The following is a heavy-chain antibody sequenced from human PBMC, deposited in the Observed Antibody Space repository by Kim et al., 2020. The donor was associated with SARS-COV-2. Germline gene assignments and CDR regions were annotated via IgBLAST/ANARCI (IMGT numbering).Heavy chain of an antibody. CDR2: IHHSGST. J-gene: IGHJ5*02. CDR1: GGSITNDDYY. D-gene: IGHD5-12*01. V-gene: IGHV4-30-4*01. CDR3: ARKGDSGYDHNWFDP. Sequence: SETLSLTCTVFGGSITNDDYYWSWIRQPPGKGLEWIGYIHHSGSTYYNPSLRSRLTLSIDTSKKQFSLSLRSVTAADRAVYYCARKGDSGYDHNWFDPWG.